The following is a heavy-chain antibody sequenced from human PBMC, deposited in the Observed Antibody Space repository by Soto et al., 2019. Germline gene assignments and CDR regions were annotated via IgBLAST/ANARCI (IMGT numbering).Heavy chain of an antibody. D-gene: IGHD3-9*01. J-gene: IGHJ1*01. CDR2: ISYDGSNK. V-gene: IGHV3-30*18. CDR1: GFTFSSYG. CDR3: AKVGLRYFDWLFSAEYFQH. Sequence: QVQLVESGGGVVQPGRSLRLSCAASGFTFSSYGMHWVRQAPGKGLEWVAVISYDGSNKYYADSVKGRFTISRDNSKNTLYLQMNSLRAEDTAVYYCAKVGLRYFDWLFSAEYFQHWGQGTLVTVSS.